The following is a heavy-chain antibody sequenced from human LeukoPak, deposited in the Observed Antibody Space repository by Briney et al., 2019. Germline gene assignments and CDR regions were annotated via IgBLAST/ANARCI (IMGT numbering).Heavy chain of an antibody. CDR2: IYYSGST. CDR1: GGSISSGDYY. Sequence: PSETLSLTCTVSGGSISSGDYYWSWIRQPPGKGLEWIGYIYYSGSTYYNPSLKSRVTISVDTSKNQFSLKLSSVTAADTAVYYCARGFGCSSTGCNDYWGQGTLVTVSS. J-gene: IGHJ4*02. D-gene: IGHD2-2*01. V-gene: IGHV4-30-4*01. CDR3: ARGFGCSSTGCNDY.